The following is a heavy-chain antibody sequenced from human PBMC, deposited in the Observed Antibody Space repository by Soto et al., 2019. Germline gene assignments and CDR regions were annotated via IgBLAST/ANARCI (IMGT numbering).Heavy chain of an antibody. V-gene: IGHV4-30-2*01. CDR2: IYHSGST. J-gene: IGHJ3*02. Sequence: SETLSLTCALTGGFINSGRSSWSWIPQPPGKGLEWIGYIYHSGSTYYNPSLKSRVTISVDRSKNQFSLKLSSVTAADTAVYYCARAGGPYYYDSSGYGTWAFDIWGQGTMVT. CDR3: ARAGGPYYYDSSGYGTWAFDI. D-gene: IGHD3-22*01. CDR1: GGFINSGRSS.